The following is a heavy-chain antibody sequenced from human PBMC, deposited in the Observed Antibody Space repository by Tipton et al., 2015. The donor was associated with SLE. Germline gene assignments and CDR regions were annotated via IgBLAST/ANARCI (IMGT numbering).Heavy chain of an antibody. CDR2: IYYSGST. CDR3: ARGAVLIQDNSWFDP. Sequence: TLSLTCTVSGGSISSYYWSWIRQPPGKGLEWIGYIYYSGSTNYNPSLKSRVTISVDTSKNQFSLKLSSVTAAGTAVYYCARGAVLIQDNSWFDPWGQGTLVTVSS. D-gene: IGHD2-21*01. J-gene: IGHJ5*02. V-gene: IGHV4-59*01. CDR1: GGSISSYY.